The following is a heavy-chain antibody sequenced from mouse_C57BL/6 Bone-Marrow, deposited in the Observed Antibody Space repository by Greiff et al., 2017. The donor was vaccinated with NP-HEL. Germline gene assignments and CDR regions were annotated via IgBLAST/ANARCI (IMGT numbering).Heavy chain of an antibody. Sequence: QVQLKESGAELVMPGASVKLSCKASGYTFTSYWMHWVKQRPGQGLEWIGEIDPSDSYTNYNQKFKGKSTLTVDKSSSTAYMQLRSLTSEDSAVYYCARGGFYYDYDDYAMDYWGQGTSVTVSS. D-gene: IGHD2-4*01. V-gene: IGHV1-69*01. J-gene: IGHJ4*01. CDR2: IDPSDSYT. CDR3: ARGGFYYDYDDYAMDY. CDR1: GYTFTSYW.